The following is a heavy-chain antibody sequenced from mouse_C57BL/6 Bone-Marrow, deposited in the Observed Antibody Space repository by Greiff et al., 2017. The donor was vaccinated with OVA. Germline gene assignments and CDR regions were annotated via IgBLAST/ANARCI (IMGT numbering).Heavy chain of an antibody. J-gene: IGHJ1*03. CDR1: GYTFTSYW. CDR3: ARSGLRRRSYWYFDV. CDR2: IDPSDSYT. D-gene: IGHD2-2*01. V-gene: IGHV1-59*01. Sequence: QVQLQQPGAELVRPGTSVKLSCKASGYTFTSYWMHWVKQRPGQGLEWIGVIDPSDSYTNYNQKFKGKATLTVDTSSSTAYMQLSSLTSEDSAVYYCARSGLRRRSYWYFDVWGTGTTVTVSS.